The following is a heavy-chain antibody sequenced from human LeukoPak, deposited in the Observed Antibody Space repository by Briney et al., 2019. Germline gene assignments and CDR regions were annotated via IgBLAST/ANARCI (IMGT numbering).Heavy chain of an antibody. J-gene: IGHJ6*03. V-gene: IGHV1-69*06. CDR2: IIPIFGTA. CDR3: ARTAAGKYYYYMDV. Sequence: ASVKVSCKTSGYTFTSYYIHWVRQAPGQGLEWMGGIIPIFGTANYAQKFQGRVTITADKSTSTAYMELSGLRSEDTAVYYCARTAAGKYYYYMDVWGKGTTVTVSS. D-gene: IGHD6-13*01. CDR1: GYTFTSYY.